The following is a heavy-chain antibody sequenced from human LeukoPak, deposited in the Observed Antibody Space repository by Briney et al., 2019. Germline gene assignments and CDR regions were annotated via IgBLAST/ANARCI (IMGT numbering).Heavy chain of an antibody. CDR2: ISYDGSNK. CDR3: AKDSSGWYSLGYFDY. CDR1: GFTFSSYG. D-gene: IGHD6-19*01. V-gene: IGHV3-30*18. Sequence: GGSLRLSCAASGFTFSSYGMHWVRQAPGKGLEWVAVISYDGSNKYYADSVKGRLTISRDNSKNTLYLQMNSLRAEDTAVYYCAKDSSGWYSLGYFDYWGQEPWSPSPQ. J-gene: IGHJ4*01.